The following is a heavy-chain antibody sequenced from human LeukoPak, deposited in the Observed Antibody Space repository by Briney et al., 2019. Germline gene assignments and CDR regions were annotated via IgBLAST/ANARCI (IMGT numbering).Heavy chain of an antibody. CDR1: GFTFSNYA. CDR3: AKGGTGSCYSNSDY. CDR2: ISAGGGNT. Sequence: PGGSLRLSCAASGFTFSNYAMNWVRQAPGKGLEWVSVISAGGGNTYYADSVKGRFTISRDNSKNTLYLQMNSLRAEDTAVYYCAKGGTGSCYSNSDYWGQGTLVTVSS. J-gene: IGHJ4*02. V-gene: IGHV3-23*01. D-gene: IGHD3-22*01.